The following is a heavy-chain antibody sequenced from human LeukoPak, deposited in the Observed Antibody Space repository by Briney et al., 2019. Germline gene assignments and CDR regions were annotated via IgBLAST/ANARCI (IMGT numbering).Heavy chain of an antibody. Sequence: PSETLSLTCTVSSGSISSYYWSWIRQPPGKGLEWIGYIYYSGSTNYNPSLKSRVTISVDTSKNQFSLKLSSVTAADTAVYYCARDSGTTGEVKFDPWGQGTLVTVSS. V-gene: IGHV4-59*12. J-gene: IGHJ5*02. CDR2: IYYSGST. D-gene: IGHD3-10*01. CDR3: ARDSGTTGEVKFDP. CDR1: SGSISSYY.